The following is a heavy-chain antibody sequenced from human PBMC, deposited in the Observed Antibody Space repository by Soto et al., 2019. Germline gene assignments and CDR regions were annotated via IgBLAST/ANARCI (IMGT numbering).Heavy chain of an antibody. V-gene: IGHV4-34*01. D-gene: IGHD1-26*01. CDR1: GGSFSGYY. J-gene: IGHJ4*02. CDR2: INHSGST. CDR3: ADSTTINRGFDY. Sequence: SETLSLTCAVYGGSFSGYYWSWIRQPPGKGLEWIGEINHSGSTNYNPSLKSRVTISVDTSKNQFSLKLSSVTAADTAVYYCADSTTINRGFDYWGQGTLVTVSS.